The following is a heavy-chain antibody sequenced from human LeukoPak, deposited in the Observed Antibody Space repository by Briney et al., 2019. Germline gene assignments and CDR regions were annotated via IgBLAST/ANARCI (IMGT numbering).Heavy chain of an antibody. CDR3: AALGETPYYFDY. Sequence: ASVKVSCKVSGYTLTESSMHWVRQGPGKGLEWMGGFDPEDGETISAQKFQGRLTMTEDTSTDIAYMELSSLRSEDTAVYYCAALGETPYYFDYWGQGTLVTVSS. D-gene: IGHD4-23*01. J-gene: IGHJ4*02. CDR1: GYTLTESS. CDR2: FDPEDGET. V-gene: IGHV1-24*01.